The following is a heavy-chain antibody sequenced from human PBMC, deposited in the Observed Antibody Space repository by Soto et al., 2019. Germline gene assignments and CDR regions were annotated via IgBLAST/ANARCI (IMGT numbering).Heavy chain of an antibody. CDR1: GYTFTSYG. V-gene: IGHV1-18*01. Sequence: GASVKVSCKASGYTFTSYGISWVRQAPGQGLEWMGWISAYNGNTNYAQKLQGRVTMTTDTSTSTAYMELRSLRSDDTAVYYCAGEGRGAARYYYNSYMDVGGKGTTATAPS. J-gene: IGHJ6*03. CDR2: ISAYNGNT. CDR3: AGEGRGAARYYYNSYMDV. D-gene: IGHD6-6*01.